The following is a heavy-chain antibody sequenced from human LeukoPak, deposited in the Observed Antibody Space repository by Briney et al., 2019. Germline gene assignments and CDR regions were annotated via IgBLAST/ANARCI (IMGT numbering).Heavy chain of an antibody. D-gene: IGHD6-19*01. V-gene: IGHV4-34*01. CDR1: GGSFSGYY. CDR2: INHSGST. J-gene: IGHJ4*02. Sequence: KASETLSLTRAVYGGSFSGYYWSWIRQPPGKGLEWIGEINHSGSTNYNPSLKSRVTISVDTSKNQFSLKLSSVTAADTAVYYCARFIAVAGGFDYWGQGTLVTVSS. CDR3: ARFIAVAGGFDY.